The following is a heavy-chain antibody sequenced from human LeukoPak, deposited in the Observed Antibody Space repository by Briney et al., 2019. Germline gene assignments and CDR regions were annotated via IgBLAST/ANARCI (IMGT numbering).Heavy chain of an antibody. V-gene: IGHV4-39*01. D-gene: IGHD3-22*01. CDR1: GGSISSSSYY. CDR3: ARLFPTPWNYYDSSGYFDY. Sequence: SETLSLTCNVSGGSISSSSYYWGWIRPPPGNGLEWIGSTYYSGSTYYNPSLKSRVTISVDTSKNQFSLKVSSVTAADTAVYYCARLFPTPWNYYDSSGYFDYWGQGTLVTVSS. CDR2: TYYSGST. J-gene: IGHJ4*02.